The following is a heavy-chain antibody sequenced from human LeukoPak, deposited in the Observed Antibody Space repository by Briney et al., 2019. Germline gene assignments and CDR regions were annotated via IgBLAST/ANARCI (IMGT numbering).Heavy chain of an antibody. J-gene: IGHJ4*02. D-gene: IGHD2-2*01. CDR3: AGGYQLLWQFDY. V-gene: IGHV3-64*01. CDR2: ISSNGGST. Sequence: PGGSLRLSCAASGFTFSSYAMHWVRQAPGKGLEYVSAISSNGGSTYYANSVKGRFTISRDNSKNTLYLQMGSLRAEDMAVYCCAGGYQLLWQFDYWGQGTLVTVSS. CDR1: GFTFSSYA.